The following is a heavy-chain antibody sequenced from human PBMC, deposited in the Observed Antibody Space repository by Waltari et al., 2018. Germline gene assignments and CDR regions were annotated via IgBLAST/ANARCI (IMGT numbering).Heavy chain of an antibody. Sequence: EVQLLESGGGLVQPGGSLRLSCAASGFTFSSHAMSWVRQAPGKGVGWVSTITNGDGDKYYAEAVKGRFTISRGKSMNTLYLRMNSLRVEETAIYYCARNQYWAFDYWGQGTLVTVSS. CDR1: GFTFSSHA. D-gene: IGHD2-15*01. CDR3: ARNQYWAFDY. CDR2: ITNGDGDK. J-gene: IGHJ4*02. V-gene: IGHV3-23*01.